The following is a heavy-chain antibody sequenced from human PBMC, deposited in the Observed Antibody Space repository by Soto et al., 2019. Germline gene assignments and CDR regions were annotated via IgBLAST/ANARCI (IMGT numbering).Heavy chain of an antibody. CDR1: GFFFGDYA. J-gene: IGHJ2*01. V-gene: IGHV3-9*03. CDR3: ANAAALHISVWSPRCFVS. D-gene: IGHD6-19*01. Sequence: GGSLRLSCVTSGFFFGDYAMHWVRQIPGKGLEWVAGMGSNGQTLDYAKSVKGRFTISKDDAKRSLYLQMDNLRPDDMALYHCANAAALHISVWSPRCFVSWGRG. CDR2: MGSNGQTL.